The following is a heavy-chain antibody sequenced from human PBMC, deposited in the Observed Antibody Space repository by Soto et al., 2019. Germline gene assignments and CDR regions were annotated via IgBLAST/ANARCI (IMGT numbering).Heavy chain of an antibody. CDR3: ARDDKELFRYYYYYYMDV. J-gene: IGHJ6*03. D-gene: IGHD3-10*01. CDR1: GFTFSSYG. Sequence: QVQLVESGGGVVQPGRSLRLSCAASGFTFSSYGMHWVRQAPGKGLXXXXXIXYDGSNKYYADSVKGRFTISRDNSKNTLYLQMNSLRAEDTAVYYCARDDKELFRYYYYYYMDVWGKGTTVTVSS. V-gene: IGHV3-33*01. CDR2: IXYDGSNK.